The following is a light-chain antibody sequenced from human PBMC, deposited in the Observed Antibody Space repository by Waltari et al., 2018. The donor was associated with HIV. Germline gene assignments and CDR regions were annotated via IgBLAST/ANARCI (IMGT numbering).Light chain of an antibody. CDR2: WAS. J-gene: IGKJ4*01. V-gene: IGKV4-1*01. Sequence: DIVMTQSPDSLAVSLGARATINCKSSQSVLYSSNNKNYLAWYQQKPGQPPKLLISWASTRESGVPDRFSGSGSGTDFTLTISSLQAEDVAVYYCQQYYSTLTFGGGTKVEIK. CDR3: QQYYSTLT. CDR1: QSVLYSSNNKNY.